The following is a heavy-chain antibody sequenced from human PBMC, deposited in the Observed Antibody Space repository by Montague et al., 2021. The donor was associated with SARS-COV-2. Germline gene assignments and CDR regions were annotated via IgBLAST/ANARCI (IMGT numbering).Heavy chain of an antibody. D-gene: IGHD6-13*01. Sequence: SETLSLTCNVSGASINDYYWNWLRQSPEKRLEWIGYVYTAVRTSXXPSLKGRVTISLDTSKNQISLKLTSMTAADAAVYFCARRAAGGLFYFDYWGLGTLVSVSS. J-gene: IGHJ4*02. CDR3: ARRAAGGLFYFDY. V-gene: IGHV4-59*01. CDR2: VYTAVRT. CDR1: GASINDYY.